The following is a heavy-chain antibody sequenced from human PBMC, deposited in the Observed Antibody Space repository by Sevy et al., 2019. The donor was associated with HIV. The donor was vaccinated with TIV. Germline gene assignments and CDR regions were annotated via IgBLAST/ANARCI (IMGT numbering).Heavy chain of an antibody. Sequence: GGSLRLSCAASGFSFSGYGMHWVRQVPGKGLEWVAIIWYDGSNKDYVDSVKGRFTISRDNSKNTLSLQMNSLRAEDTAVYYCVRGRDYGNFDYWGQGTLVTVSS. D-gene: IGHD4-17*01. V-gene: IGHV3-33*01. CDR3: VRGRDYGNFDY. CDR1: GFSFSGYG. J-gene: IGHJ4*02. CDR2: IWYDGSNK.